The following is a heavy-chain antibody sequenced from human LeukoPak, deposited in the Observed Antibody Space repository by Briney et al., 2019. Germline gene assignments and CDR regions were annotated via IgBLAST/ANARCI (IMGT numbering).Heavy chain of an antibody. Sequence: MPSETLSLTCTVSGDSPCNYFWSWVRQPAGKGLEWIGIIYISGNTDYNPSLKSRVTMSVDTSKNLFSLKLTSVTVADTAVYYCARGYILTGYSFWGQGTLVTVSS. V-gene: IGHV4-4*07. CDR3: ARGYILTGYSF. D-gene: IGHD3-9*01. CDR2: IYISGNT. J-gene: IGHJ1*01. CDR1: GDSPCNYF.